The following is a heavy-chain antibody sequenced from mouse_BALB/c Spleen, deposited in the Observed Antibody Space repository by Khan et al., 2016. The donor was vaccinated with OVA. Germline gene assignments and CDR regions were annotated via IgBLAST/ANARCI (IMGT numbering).Heavy chain of an antibody. CDR1: GFSLTTYG. CDR3: ARQPNDHYNIMDY. J-gene: IGHJ4*01. V-gene: IGHV2-6-1*01. CDR2: IWSDGTT. Sequence: VQLQESGPGLAAPSQSLYITCTISGFSLTTYGVHWVRQPPGKGLEWLVVIWSDGTTNYNSAIKSRLTITKDNSQRQVFLKMNSLQTDDTAIYFCARQPNDHYNIMDYWGQGTSVTVSS.